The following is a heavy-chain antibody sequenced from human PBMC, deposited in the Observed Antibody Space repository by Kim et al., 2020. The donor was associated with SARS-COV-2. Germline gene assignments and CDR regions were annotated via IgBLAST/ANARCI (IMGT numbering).Heavy chain of an antibody. D-gene: IGHD2-2*01. Sequence: GGSLRLSCAASGFTFSSYGMHWVRQAPGKGVEWVAVIWYDGSNKYYADSVKGRFTISRDNSKNTLYLQMNSLRAEDTAVYYCARDGVDCSSTSCYALAPGSSSSLCSDWGQGTLVTVSS. J-gene: IGHJ4*02. CDR3: ARDGVDCSSTSCYALAPGSSSSLCSD. CDR1: GFTFSSYG. CDR2: IWYDGSNK. V-gene: IGHV3-33*01.